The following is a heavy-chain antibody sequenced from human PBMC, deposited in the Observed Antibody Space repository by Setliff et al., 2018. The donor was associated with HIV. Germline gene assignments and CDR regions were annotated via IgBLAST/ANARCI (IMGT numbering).Heavy chain of an antibody. D-gene: IGHD3-10*01. Sequence: SETLSLTCTVSGVSISSGSYYWSWIRQPPGKGLEWIGEINHSGSTNYNPSLKSRVTISVDTSKNQFSLKLSFVTAADTAVYYCARGWFGGYYFDYWGQGTLVTVSS. CDR3: ARGWFGGYYFDY. V-gene: IGHV4-39*07. J-gene: IGHJ4*02. CDR1: GVSISSGSYY. CDR2: INHSGST.